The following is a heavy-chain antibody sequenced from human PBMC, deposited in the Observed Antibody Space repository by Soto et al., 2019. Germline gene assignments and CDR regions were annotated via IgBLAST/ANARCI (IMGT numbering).Heavy chain of an antibody. D-gene: IGHD6-6*01. CDR2: IKSKTDGGTT. V-gene: IGHV3-15*01. CDR1: GFTFSNAW. CDR3: TTPSIAAPTHYYYGMDV. J-gene: IGHJ6*02. Sequence: SGGSLRLSCAASGFTFSNAWMSWVRQAPGKGLEWVGRIKSKTDGGTTDYAAPVKGRFTISRDDSKNTLYLQMNSLKTEDTAVYYCTTPSIAAPTHYYYGMDVWGQGTTVTVSS.